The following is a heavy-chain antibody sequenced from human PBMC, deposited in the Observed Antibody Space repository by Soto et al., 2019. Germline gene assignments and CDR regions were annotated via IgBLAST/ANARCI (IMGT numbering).Heavy chain of an antibody. V-gene: IGHV4-31*03. CDR2: IYYSGST. Sequence: QVQLQESGPGLVKPSQTLSLTCTVSGGSISSGGYYWSWIRQHPGKGLEWIGYIYYSGSTYYNPSLKRRVTISVDTSKNQFSLKLSSVTAADTALYYCARVFALDYYGMDVWGQGTTVTVSS. J-gene: IGHJ6*02. CDR1: GGSISSGGYY. CDR3: ARVFALDYYGMDV. D-gene: IGHD3-10*02.